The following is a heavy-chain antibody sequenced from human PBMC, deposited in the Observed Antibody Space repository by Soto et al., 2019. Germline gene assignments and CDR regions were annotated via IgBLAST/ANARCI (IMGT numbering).Heavy chain of an antibody. J-gene: IGHJ5*02. CDR2: ISSSGSTI. D-gene: IGHD1-26*01. CDR3: ARMGYSGSYYWFDP. CDR1: GFTFSSYE. Sequence: GGSLRLSCAASGFTFSSYEMNWVRQAPGKGLEWVSYISSSGSTIYYADSVKGRFTISRDNAKNSLYLQMNSLRAEDTAVYYCARMGYSGSYYWFDPWGQGTLVTVSS. V-gene: IGHV3-48*03.